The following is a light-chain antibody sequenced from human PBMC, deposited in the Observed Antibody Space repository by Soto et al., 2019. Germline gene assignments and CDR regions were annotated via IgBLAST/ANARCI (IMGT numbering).Light chain of an antibody. CDR2: AAS. Sequence: DIQLTQSPSFLSASVGDRVTITCRANQGISNYFAWYQQKPGKAPKLLIYAASTLQIGVPSRFSGSGSGTEFTLIIYSLQPEDFATYYCQQLYSYPLTFGGGTKVEIK. V-gene: IGKV1-9*01. J-gene: IGKJ4*01. CDR1: QGISNY. CDR3: QQLYSYPLT.